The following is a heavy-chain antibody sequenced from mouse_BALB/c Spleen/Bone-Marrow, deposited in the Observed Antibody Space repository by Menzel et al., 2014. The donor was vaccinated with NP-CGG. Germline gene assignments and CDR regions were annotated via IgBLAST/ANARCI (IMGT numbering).Heavy chain of an antibody. CDR3: ARIGRARGYAMDC. V-gene: IGHV5-17*02. Sequence: EVKLVESGGGLVQPGGSRKLSCAASGITFRNFGMHWVRQAPEKGLEWVAYISSGSSTIYYADTLKGRFTISRDNPKNTLFLQMTSLRSEDTAMYYCARIGRARGYAMDCWGQGTSVTVSS. J-gene: IGHJ4*01. CDR2: ISSGSSTI. CDR1: GITFRNFG. D-gene: IGHD3-3*01.